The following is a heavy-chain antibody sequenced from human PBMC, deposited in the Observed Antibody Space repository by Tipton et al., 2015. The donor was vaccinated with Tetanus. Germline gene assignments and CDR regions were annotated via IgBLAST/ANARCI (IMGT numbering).Heavy chain of an antibody. CDR2: INPNSGGT. CDR1: GGTFSSYA. V-gene: IGHV1-2*02. J-gene: IGHJ6*02. CDR3: RVATVTTNWGMDV. D-gene: IGHD4-11*01. Sequence: QVQLVQSGAEVKKPGSSVKVSCKASGGTFSSYAISWVRQAPGQGLEWMGWINPNSGGTNYAQKFQGRVTMTRDTSISTAYMELSRLRSDDTAVYYCRVATVTTNWGMDVWGQGTTVTVSS.